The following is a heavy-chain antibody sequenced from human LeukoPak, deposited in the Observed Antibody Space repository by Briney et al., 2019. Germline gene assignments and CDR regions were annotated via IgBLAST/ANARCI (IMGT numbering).Heavy chain of an antibody. V-gene: IGHV3-64D*06. CDR3: VKDLTEWLLYGMDV. CDR1: EFTFSSYA. J-gene: IGHJ6*02. Sequence: PGGSLRLSCSASEFTFSSYAMHWVGQAPGKGLEYVSAISNNGGSTYYTGSVKGSSTISRDNSKNTLYLQMSSLRAEDTAVYYCVKDLTEWLLYGMDVWGQGTMDTVSS. D-gene: IGHD5-12*01. CDR2: ISNNGGST.